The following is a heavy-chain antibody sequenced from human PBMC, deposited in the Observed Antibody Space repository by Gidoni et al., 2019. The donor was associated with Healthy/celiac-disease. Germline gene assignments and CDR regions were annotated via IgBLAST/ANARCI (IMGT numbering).Heavy chain of an antibody. D-gene: IGHD3-3*01. J-gene: IGHJ4*02. CDR3: AKDGLEPYDFWSGYDYFDY. Sequence: EVQLLESGGGLVQPGGSLRLSCAASGFAFSSYAMSWVRQAPGQGLEWVSAISGSGGSTYYADSVKGRFTISRDNSKNTLYLQMNSLRAEDTAVYYCAKDGLEPYDFWSGYDYFDYWGQGTLVTVSS. CDR1: GFAFSSYA. CDR2: ISGSGGST. V-gene: IGHV3-23*01.